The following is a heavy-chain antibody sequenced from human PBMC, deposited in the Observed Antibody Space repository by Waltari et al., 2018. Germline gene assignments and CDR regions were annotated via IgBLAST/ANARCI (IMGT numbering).Heavy chain of an antibody. Sequence: EEQLLESGGGQVQPGGSLRLSCDVSGFHFNTYAMSWVRQTPGKGLEWISSISGTGASTYYADSVKGRLTISRDNSKNKLYLQMDSLRTEDTAMYYCVKNSGYTNSWRDLWGQGTLVTVSS. CDR2: ISGTGAST. CDR3: VKNSGYTNSWRDL. CDR1: GFHFNTYA. J-gene: IGHJ4*02. D-gene: IGHD5-12*01. V-gene: IGHV3-23*01.